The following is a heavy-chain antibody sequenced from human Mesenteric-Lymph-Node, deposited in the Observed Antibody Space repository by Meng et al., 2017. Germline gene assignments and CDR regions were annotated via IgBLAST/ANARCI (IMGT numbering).Heavy chain of an antibody. V-gene: IGHV3-23*01. J-gene: IGHJ4*02. CDR3: AKDGGAAAGTRPVMDY. Sequence: GESLKISCAASGFTFSNYAMTWVRQAPGKGLEWVSAVSAGGGITDYADSVKGRFTISRDNSKNTVVLQMNSLRDEDTAVYYCAKDGGAAAGTRPVMDYWGQGTLVTVSS. CDR1: GFTFSNYA. D-gene: IGHD6-13*01. CDR2: VSAGGGIT.